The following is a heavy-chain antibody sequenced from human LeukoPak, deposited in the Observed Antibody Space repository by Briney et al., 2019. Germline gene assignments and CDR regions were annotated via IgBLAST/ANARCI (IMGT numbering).Heavy chain of an antibody. D-gene: IGHD3-3*01. V-gene: IGHV4-34*01. Sequence: SETLSLTCAVYGGSFSGYYWSWIRQPPGKGLEWIGEINHSGSTNYNPSLRSRVTISVDTSKNQFSLKLSSVTAADTAVYYCATPSGYSTPYGMDVWGQGTTVTVSS. J-gene: IGHJ6*02. CDR2: INHSGST. CDR1: GGSFSGYY. CDR3: ATPSGYSTPYGMDV.